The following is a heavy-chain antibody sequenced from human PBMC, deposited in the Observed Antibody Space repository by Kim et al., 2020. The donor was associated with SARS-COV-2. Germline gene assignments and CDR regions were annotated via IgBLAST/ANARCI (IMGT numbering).Heavy chain of an antibody. D-gene: IGHD5-12*01. V-gene: IGHV3-43*02. Sequence: GGSLRLSCAASGFTFDDYAMHWVRQAPGKGLEWVSLISGDVGSTYYADSVKGRFTISRDNSKNSLYLQMNSLRTEDTALYYCAKDYPVEMATSAFDYWGQGTLVTVSS. CDR2: ISGDVGST. CDR1: GFTFDDYA. CDR3: AKDYPVEMATSAFDY. J-gene: IGHJ4*02.